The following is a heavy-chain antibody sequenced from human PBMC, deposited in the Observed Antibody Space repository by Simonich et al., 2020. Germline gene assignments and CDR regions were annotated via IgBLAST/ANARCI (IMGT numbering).Heavy chain of an antibody. Sequence: VQLVQSGAEVKKPGASVKVSCKASGYTFTGYYMNWGRQAPGKGLEWMERINPNSGGTNYAQKFQGRVTMTRDTSISTAYRELSRRRSDDTAVYYCARELKGVPVGWGSQIDIWGQGTMVTVSS. V-gene: IGHV1-2*06. J-gene: IGHJ3*02. CDR3: ARELKGVPVGWGSQIDI. D-gene: IGHD6-19*01. CDR2: INPNSGGT. CDR1: GYTFTGYY.